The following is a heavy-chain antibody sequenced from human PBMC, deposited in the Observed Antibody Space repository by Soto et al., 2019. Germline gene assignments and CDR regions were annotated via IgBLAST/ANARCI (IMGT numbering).Heavy chain of an antibody. CDR1: GGSISSGGYY. V-gene: IGHV4-31*03. CDR2: IYYSGST. D-gene: IGHD3-10*01. CDR3: ARGPVARGYYYGMDV. J-gene: IGHJ6*02. Sequence: SETLSLTCTVSGGSISSGGYYWSWIRQHPGKGLEWIGYIYYSGSTYYNPSLKSRVTISVDTSKNQFSLKLSSVTAADTAVYYCARGPVARGYYYGMDVWGQGTTVTVS.